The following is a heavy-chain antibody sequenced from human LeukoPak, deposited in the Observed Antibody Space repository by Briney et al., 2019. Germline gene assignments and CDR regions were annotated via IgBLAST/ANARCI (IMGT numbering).Heavy chain of an antibody. J-gene: IGHJ5*02. V-gene: IGHV1-18*01. CDR3: ARHRSRMVRGGDWFDP. D-gene: IGHD3-10*01. Sequence: GASVKVSCKASGYTFTSYGITWVRQAPGQGLEWMGWISAYSGNTNYAQKLQGRVTMTTDTSTSTDYMELRSLRSDDTAVYYCARHRSRMVRGGDWFDPWGQGTLVTVSS. CDR2: ISAYSGNT. CDR1: GYTFTSYG.